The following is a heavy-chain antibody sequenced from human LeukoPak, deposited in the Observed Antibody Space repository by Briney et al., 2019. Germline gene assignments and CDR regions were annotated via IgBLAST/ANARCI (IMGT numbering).Heavy chain of an antibody. CDR2: IYTTGST. J-gene: IGHJ3*01. CDR3: ARDGWGPDNDFWGL. Sequence: PSETLSLTCTVSGGSISSGSYYWSWIRQPAGKGLEWIGRIYTTGSTNYNPSLKSRVTISVDTSKNQFSLKLSPVTAADTAVYYCARDGWGPDNDFWGLWGQGTMVTVSS. CDR1: GGSISSGSYY. V-gene: IGHV4-61*02. D-gene: IGHD3-3*01.